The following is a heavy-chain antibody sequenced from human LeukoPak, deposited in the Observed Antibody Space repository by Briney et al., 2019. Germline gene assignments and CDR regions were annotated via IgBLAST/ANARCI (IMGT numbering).Heavy chain of an antibody. CDR2: ISYDGSNK. CDR1: GFTFSSYG. D-gene: IGHD3-22*01. J-gene: IGHJ4*02. Sequence: PGGSLRLSCAASGFTFSSYGMHWVRQAPGKGLEWVAVISYDGSNKYYADSVKGRFTISRDNSKNTLYLQMNSLRAEDTAVYYCARGPNYYDSSGYYYVPEDYWGQGTLVTVSS. CDR3: ARGPNYYDSSGYYYVPEDY. V-gene: IGHV3-30*19.